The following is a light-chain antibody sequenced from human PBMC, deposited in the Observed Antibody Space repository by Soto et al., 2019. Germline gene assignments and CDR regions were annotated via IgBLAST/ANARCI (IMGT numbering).Light chain of an antibody. CDR2: EVN. CDR1: SSDIGNYDY. V-gene: IGLV2-8*01. Sequence: QSALAQPPSASGSPGQSVTFSCPGNSSDIGNYDYVSWYQQHPGKAPKLIIYEVNKRPSGVPDRFSGSKSGSTASLTVSGLQAEDEADYYCTSYAGSNNVVFGGGTKLTVL. J-gene: IGLJ2*01. CDR3: TSYAGSNNVV.